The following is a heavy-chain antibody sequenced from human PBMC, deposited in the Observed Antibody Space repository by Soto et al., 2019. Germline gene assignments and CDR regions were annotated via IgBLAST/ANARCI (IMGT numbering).Heavy chain of an antibody. D-gene: IGHD4-17*01. V-gene: IGHV3-30*18. CDR2: ISDDGSHE. CDR1: GFTFSSYG. J-gene: IGHJ2*01. CDR3: AKDAATTYYFDL. Sequence: QVQLVESGGGVVQPGRSLRLSCAASGFTFSSYGMHWVRQAPGRGLEWVAVISDDGSHEYYAGSVKGRFTISRDDSKNTLFLEMNCLRPEDTAVYYCAKDAATTYYFDLWGRGTLVTVSS.